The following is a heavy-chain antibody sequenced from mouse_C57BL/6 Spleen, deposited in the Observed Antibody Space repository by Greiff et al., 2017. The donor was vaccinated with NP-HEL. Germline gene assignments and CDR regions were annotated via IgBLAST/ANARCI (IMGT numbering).Heavy chain of an antibody. Sequence: QVQLQQSGAELVKPGASVKLSCKASGYTFTEYTIHWVKQRSGQGLEWIGWFYPGSGSIKYNEKFKDKATLTADKSSSTVYMELSRLTSEDSAVYFCARHEGYDGYYVPSFDYWGQGTTLTVSS. J-gene: IGHJ2*01. D-gene: IGHD2-3*01. CDR3: ARHEGYDGYYVPSFDY. V-gene: IGHV1-62-2*01. CDR2: FYPGSGSI. CDR1: GYTFTEYT.